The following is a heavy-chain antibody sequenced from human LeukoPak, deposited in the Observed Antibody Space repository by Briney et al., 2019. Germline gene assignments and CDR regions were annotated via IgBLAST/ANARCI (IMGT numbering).Heavy chain of an antibody. CDR1: GGTFISYA. J-gene: IGHJ5*02. Sequence: GASVKVSCKASGGTFISYAISWVRQAPGQGLEWMGRIIPILGIANYAQKFQGRVTITADKSTSTAYMELSSLRSEDTAVYYCARDHRAYYYDYVWGSLQDAWGQGTLATVSS. V-gene: IGHV1-69*04. D-gene: IGHD3-16*01. CDR3: ARDHRAYYYDYVWGSLQDA. CDR2: IIPILGIA.